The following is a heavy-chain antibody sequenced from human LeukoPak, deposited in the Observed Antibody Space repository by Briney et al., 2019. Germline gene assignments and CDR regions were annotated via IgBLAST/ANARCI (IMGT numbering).Heavy chain of an antibody. CDR1: GYTFTDYD. CDR3: ARDSGPYSSGWYEDAFDI. V-gene: IGHV1-18*01. Sequence: ASVKVSCKTSGYTFTDYDITWVRQAPGQGLEWMGWISAYNGNTNYAQKLQGRVTMTTDTSTSTAYMELRSLRSDDTAVYYCARDSGPYSSGWYEDAFDIWGQGTMVTVSS. CDR2: ISAYNGNT. J-gene: IGHJ3*02. D-gene: IGHD6-19*01.